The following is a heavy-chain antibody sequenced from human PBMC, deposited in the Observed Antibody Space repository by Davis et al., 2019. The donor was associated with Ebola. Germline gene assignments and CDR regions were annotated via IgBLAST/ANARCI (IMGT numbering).Heavy chain of an antibody. CDR1: GGSTTIYY. Sequence: PSDTLSLTFSLSGGSTTIYYWTWTPQPAGKGLDWIRHIYNSGSTNYIPSLKSRVTMSVDTSRDQFSLKLTSVTAGDTAVYYCARFTWCSSTSCYYYYGMDVWGQGTTVTVSS. CDR2: IYNSGST. D-gene: IGHD2-2*01. CDR3: ARFTWCSSTSCYYYYGMDV. V-gene: IGHV4-4*07. J-gene: IGHJ6*02.